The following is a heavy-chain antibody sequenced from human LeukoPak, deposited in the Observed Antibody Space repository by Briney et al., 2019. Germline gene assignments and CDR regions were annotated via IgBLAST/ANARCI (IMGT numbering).Heavy chain of an antibody. D-gene: IGHD6-13*01. Sequence: GGSLRLSCAASGFTVSSNYMSWVRQAPGKGLEWVSLIYSGGSPYYADSVKGRFTISRDNSNNTLYLQMNSLRAEDTAVYYCARLAAAATPPLYWGQGTLVTVPS. CDR3: ARLAAAATPPLY. CDR2: IYSGGSP. V-gene: IGHV3-53*01. CDR1: GFTVSSNY. J-gene: IGHJ4*02.